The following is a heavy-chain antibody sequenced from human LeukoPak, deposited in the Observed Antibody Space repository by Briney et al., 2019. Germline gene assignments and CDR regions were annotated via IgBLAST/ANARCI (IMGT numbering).Heavy chain of an antibody. D-gene: IGHD6-19*01. CDR2: IKQDGSEK. J-gene: IGHJ5*02. Sequence: GGSLRLSCAASGFIFGSYWMSWVRKPPGRGLEWVANIKQDGSEKYYEGSVKGRFTISRDNVKNSLYLEMNSLRTEDTAVYHCAKDLYDNGWYNYFDPWGQGALVTVSS. CDR1: GFIFGSYW. V-gene: IGHV3-7*01. CDR3: AKDLYDNGWYNYFDP.